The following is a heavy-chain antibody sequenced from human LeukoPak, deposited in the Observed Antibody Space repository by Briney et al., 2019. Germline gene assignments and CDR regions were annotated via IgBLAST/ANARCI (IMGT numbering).Heavy chain of an antibody. Sequence: SETLSLTCTVSGGSISTSNYYWGWIRQPPGKGLEWIGNIFYSGSTYYSPSLRSRVTISLDTSRNQFSLKLNSVTAADTAVYYCARTTEGGYSYGYFYYYYMDVWGKGTTVTISS. V-gene: IGHV4-39*07. CDR3: ARTTEGGYSYGYFYYYYMDV. J-gene: IGHJ6*03. D-gene: IGHD5-18*01. CDR2: IFYSGST. CDR1: GGSISTSNYY.